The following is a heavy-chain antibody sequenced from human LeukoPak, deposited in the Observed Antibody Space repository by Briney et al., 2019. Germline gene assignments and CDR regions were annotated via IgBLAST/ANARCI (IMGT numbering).Heavy chain of an antibody. J-gene: IGHJ4*02. CDR1: GYTFTGYY. V-gene: IGHV1-2*02. Sequence: ASVTVSCKASGYTFTGYYMHWVRQAPGQGLEWMGWINPNSGGTNYAQKFQGRVTITRDTSISTAYMELSRLRSDDTAVYYCARDGGAQQLVQWYFDYWGQGTLVTVSS. CDR3: ARDGGAQQLVQWYFDY. D-gene: IGHD6-13*01. CDR2: INPNSGGT.